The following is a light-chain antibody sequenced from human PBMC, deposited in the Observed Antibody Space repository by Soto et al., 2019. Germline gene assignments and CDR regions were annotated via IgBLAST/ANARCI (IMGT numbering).Light chain of an antibody. CDR2: SDA. Sequence: VLTQPPSASGTPGQRVTISCSGSSPNIGSNYVYWYQQLPGTAPKLLIYSDAQRPSGVPDRISGSKSGTSASLAIRGLRSEDEGDYYCAAWDDSLSGPVFGGGTKVTVL. CDR1: SPNIGSNY. J-gene: IGLJ3*02. V-gene: IGLV1-47*01. CDR3: AAWDDSLSGPV.